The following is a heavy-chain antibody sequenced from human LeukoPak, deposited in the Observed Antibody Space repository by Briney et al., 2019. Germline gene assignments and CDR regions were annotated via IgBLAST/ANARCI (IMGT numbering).Heavy chain of an antibody. D-gene: IGHD1-1*01. Sequence: SETLSLTCTVSGGSISSYYWSWIRQPPGKGLEWIGYIYYSGSTNYNPSLKSRVTISVDTSKNQFSLKLSSVTAADTAVYYCARHLSLRYIDIWGQGTMVTVSS. CDR2: IYYSGST. CDR3: ARHLSLRYIDI. CDR1: GGSISSYY. J-gene: IGHJ3*02. V-gene: IGHV4-59*08.